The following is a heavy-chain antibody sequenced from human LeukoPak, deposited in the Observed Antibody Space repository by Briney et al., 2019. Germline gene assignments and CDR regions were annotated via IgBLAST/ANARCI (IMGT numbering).Heavy chain of an antibody. J-gene: IGHJ6*02. CDR2: VSDSGGST. D-gene: IGHD3-16*01. CDR1: GFTFDDYA. Sequence: PGGSLRLSYAASGFTFDDYAMHWVRQAPGKGLEWVSAVSDSGGSTYYAESVKGRFTISRDNSKNTLYLQMNSLRAEDTAVYYCAKDRGGPYGMDVWGQGATVTVSS. CDR3: AKDRGGPYGMDV. V-gene: IGHV3-23*01.